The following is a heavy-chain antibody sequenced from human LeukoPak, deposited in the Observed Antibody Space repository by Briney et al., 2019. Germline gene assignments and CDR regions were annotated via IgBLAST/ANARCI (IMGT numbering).Heavy chain of an antibody. J-gene: IGHJ4*02. V-gene: IGHV4-4*07. CDR3: ARESRVVIGDGYHVDS. CDR1: DGSITNYY. D-gene: IGHD2-21*01. Sequence: PSETLSLTCFVSDGSITNYYWRWIRQPAGKGLEWIGRLYIGRGMEYNPSLKSRVTMSVDRDNMQFSLRLTSVTAADTAVYYCARESRVVIGDGYHVDSWGPGTLITVSS. CDR2: LYIGRGM.